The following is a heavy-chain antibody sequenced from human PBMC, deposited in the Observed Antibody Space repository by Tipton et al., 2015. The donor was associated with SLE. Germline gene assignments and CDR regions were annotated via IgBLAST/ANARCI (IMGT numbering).Heavy chain of an antibody. V-gene: IGHV4-59*11. Sequence: TLSLTCTVSGGSTNSHYWSWIRQPPGKGLELIGYIYYSGSTNYNPSLKSRVTISVDTSKNQFSLKLSSVTAADTAVYYCARGLRSGVVGATPGYWGQGTLVTVSS. CDR3: ARGLRSGVVGATPGY. D-gene: IGHD1-26*01. J-gene: IGHJ4*02. CDR2: IYYSGST. CDR1: GGSTNSHY.